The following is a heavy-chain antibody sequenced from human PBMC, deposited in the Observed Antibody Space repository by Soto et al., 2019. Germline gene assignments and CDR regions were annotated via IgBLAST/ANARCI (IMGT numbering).Heavy chain of an antibody. CDR2: IGTAGDT. CDR1: GFTFNSYD. Sequence: EVQLVESGGGLVQPGGSLRLSCAASGFTFNSYDMHWVRQATGKGLEWVSAIGTAGDTYYPGSVKGRFTISRENAKNSLYLQMNSLRAEDTAVYYCARAPGGYYYYGMDVWGQGTTVTVSS. D-gene: IGHD3-16*01. V-gene: IGHV3-13*01. CDR3: ARAPGGYYYYGMDV. J-gene: IGHJ6*02.